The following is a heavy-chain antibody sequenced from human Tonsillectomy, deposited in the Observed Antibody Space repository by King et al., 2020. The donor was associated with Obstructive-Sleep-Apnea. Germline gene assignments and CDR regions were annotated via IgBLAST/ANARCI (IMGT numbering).Heavy chain of an antibody. V-gene: IGHV1-2*02. Sequence: VQLVESGAEVKKPGASVKVSCKASGYTFTGYYIHWVRQAPGQGLEWMGWINPNRGDTLYAQRFQGRVTMTRHTSISTACMELSRLRPDDTAVYYCARPQYSGYGSYYGMGVWGQGTTVTVSS. CDR3: ARPQYSGYGSYYGMGV. J-gene: IGHJ6*02. CDR1: GYTFTGYY. D-gene: IGHD5-12*01. CDR2: INPNRGDT.